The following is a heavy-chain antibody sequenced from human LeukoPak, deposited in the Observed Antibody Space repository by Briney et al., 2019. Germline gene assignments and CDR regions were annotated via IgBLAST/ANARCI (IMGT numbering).Heavy chain of an antibody. V-gene: IGHV1-2*02. CDR2: INPDNGGT. J-gene: IGHJ5*02. D-gene: IGHD4-11*01. CDR3: AREATVGNWFDP. CDR1: GYTFTYYY. Sequence: ASVKVSCRASGYTFTYYYIHWVRQAPGQGLEWMGWINPDNGGTNYAQRFQGRVTMTRDTSIRTVYMDLSRLRSDDTAVFYCAREATVGNWFDPWGQGTQVTVSS.